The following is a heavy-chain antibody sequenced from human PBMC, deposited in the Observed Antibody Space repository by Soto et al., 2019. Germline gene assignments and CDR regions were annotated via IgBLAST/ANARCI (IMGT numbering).Heavy chain of an antibody. D-gene: IGHD1-1*01. CDR2: IYPGDSDT. Sequence: HRESLKISCKGSEYSFSSHWIAWVRQMPGKGLEWMGTIYPGDSDTRYSPSFEGRVSMSADESISTAYLQWGSLQASDTAIYYCARGDTYNSYWKFALWGQGTTVTVSS. J-gene: IGHJ6*02. CDR3: ARGDTYNSYWKFAL. CDR1: EYSFSSHW. V-gene: IGHV5-51*01.